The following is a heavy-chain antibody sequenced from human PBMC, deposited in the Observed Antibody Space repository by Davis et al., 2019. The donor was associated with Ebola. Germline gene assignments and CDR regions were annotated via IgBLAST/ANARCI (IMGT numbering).Heavy chain of an antibody. CDR3: ARGGLRYYYGSGSYFPLDP. V-gene: IGHV1-18*01. Sequence: ASVKVSCKASGYTFTSYGISWVRQAPRQGLEWMGWISAYNGNTNYAQKLQGRVTMTTDTSTSTTYMELRSLRSDDTAVYYCARGGLRYYYGSGSYFPLDPWGQGTLVTVSS. D-gene: IGHD3-10*01. CDR2: ISAYNGNT. CDR1: GYTFTSYG. J-gene: IGHJ5*02.